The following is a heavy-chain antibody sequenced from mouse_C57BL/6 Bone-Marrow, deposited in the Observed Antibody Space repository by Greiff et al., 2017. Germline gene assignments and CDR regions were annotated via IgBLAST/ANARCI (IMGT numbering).Heavy chain of an antibody. CDR2: ISSGGSYT. CDR3: ARPIYYYGYFDY. Sequence: DVKLVESGGDLVKPGGCLKLSCAASGFTFSSYGMSWVRQTPDKRLEWVATISSGGSYTYYPDSVKGRFTISRDNAKNTLYLQMSSLKSEDTAMYYCARPIYYYGYFDYWGQGTTLTVSS. D-gene: IGHD1-1*01. J-gene: IGHJ2*01. CDR1: GFTFSSYG. V-gene: IGHV5-6*02.